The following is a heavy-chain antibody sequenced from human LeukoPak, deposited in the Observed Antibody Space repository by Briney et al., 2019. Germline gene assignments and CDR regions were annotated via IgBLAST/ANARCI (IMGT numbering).Heavy chain of an antibody. D-gene: IGHD3-10*01. V-gene: IGHV1-18*01. CDR1: GYTFTSYH. Sequence: ASVKVSCKASGYTFTSYHITWVRQAPGQGLEWMGWISGYNGNTNYAQKLQGRVTMTTDTSTSTAYMELRSLRSDDTAVYYCARDPGPYYSYYFDYWGQGTLVTVSS. CDR3: ARDPGPYYSYYFDY. CDR2: ISGYNGNT. J-gene: IGHJ4*02.